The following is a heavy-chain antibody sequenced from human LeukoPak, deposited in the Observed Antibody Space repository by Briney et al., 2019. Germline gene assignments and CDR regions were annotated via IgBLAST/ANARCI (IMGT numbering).Heavy chain of an antibody. CDR1: GGSISSYY. CDR2: IYYSGST. D-gene: IGHD5-18*01. CDR3: ARTREGYSYGYYFDY. J-gene: IGHJ4*02. Sequence: PSETLSLTCTVSGGSISSYYWSWIRQPPGKGLEGMGYIYYSGSTNYNPSLKSRVTISVDTSKNQFSLKLSSVTAAGTAVYYCARTREGYSYGYYFDYWGQGALVTVSS. V-gene: IGHV4-59*08.